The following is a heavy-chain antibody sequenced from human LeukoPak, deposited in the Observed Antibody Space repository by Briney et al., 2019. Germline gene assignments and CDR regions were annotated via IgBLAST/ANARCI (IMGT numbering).Heavy chain of an antibody. CDR3: ARVKDYYGSGSYSYFDY. V-gene: IGHV3-7*01. Sequence: GESLRLSCAASGFTFSSYWMSWVRQAPGKGLEWVANIKQDGSEKYYVDSVKGRFTISRDNAKNSLYLQMNSLRAEDTAVYYCARVKDYYGSGSYSYFDYWGQGTLVTVSS. J-gene: IGHJ4*02. CDR2: IKQDGSEK. D-gene: IGHD3-10*01. CDR1: GFTFSSYW.